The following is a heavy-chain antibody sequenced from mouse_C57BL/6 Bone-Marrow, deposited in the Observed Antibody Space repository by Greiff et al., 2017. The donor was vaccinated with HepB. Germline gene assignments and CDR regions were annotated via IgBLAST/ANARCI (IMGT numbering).Heavy chain of an antibody. J-gene: IGHJ3*01. CDR3: SIYDSPWFAY. D-gene: IGHD2-4*01. V-gene: IGHV1-74*01. CDR2: IHPSDSDT. Sequence: VQLQQPGAELVKPGASVKVSCKASGYTFPSYWMHWVKQRPGQGLAWIGRIHPSDSDTNYNPKFKAKATLTVYKSSSTAYMQLSSLTSEDSAVYYGSIYDSPWFAYWGPGTLITVSA. CDR1: GYTFPSYW.